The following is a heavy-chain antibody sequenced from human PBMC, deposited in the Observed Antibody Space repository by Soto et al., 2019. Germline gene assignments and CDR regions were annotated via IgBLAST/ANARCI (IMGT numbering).Heavy chain of an antibody. V-gene: IGHV3-11*01. CDR1: GFTFSDDY. CDR3: ARARDYVWGSSRMDV. D-gene: IGHD3-16*01. CDR2: ISSSGSTI. J-gene: IGHJ6*02. Sequence: GGSLRLSCAASGFTFSDDYMSCSGHAPVKGREWVSYISSSGSTIYYADSVKGRFTISRDNAKNSLYLQMNSLRAEDTAVYYCARARDYVWGSSRMDVWGQGTTVTVSS.